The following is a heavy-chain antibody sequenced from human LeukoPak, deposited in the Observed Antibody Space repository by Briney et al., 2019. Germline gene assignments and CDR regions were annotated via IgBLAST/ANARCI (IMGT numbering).Heavy chain of an antibody. CDR2: IIPIFGIA. D-gene: IGHD5-24*01. J-gene: IGHJ4*02. Sequence: SVKVSCKASGGTLSSYAISWVRQAPGQGLEWMGRIIPIFGIANYAQKFQGRVTITADKSTSTAYMELSSLRSEDTAVYYCARAVEMATSGGNYYFDYWGQGTLVTVSS. V-gene: IGHV1-69*04. CDR1: GGTLSSYA. CDR3: ARAVEMATSGGNYYFDY.